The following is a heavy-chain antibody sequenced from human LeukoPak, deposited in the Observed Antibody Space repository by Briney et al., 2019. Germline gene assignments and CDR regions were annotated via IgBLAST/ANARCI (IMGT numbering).Heavy chain of an antibody. D-gene: IGHD3-3*01. CDR3: AKDLGFLEWSDH. CDR2: ISGSGGST. CDR1: GFTFSSYA. Sequence: PGGSLRLSCVASGFTFSSYAMTWVRQAPGKGLEWVSGISGSGGSTYYADSVKGRFTISRDNSKNTLYLQMNSLRAEDTAVYYCAKDLGFLEWSDHWGQGTLVTVSS. J-gene: IGHJ4*02. V-gene: IGHV3-23*01.